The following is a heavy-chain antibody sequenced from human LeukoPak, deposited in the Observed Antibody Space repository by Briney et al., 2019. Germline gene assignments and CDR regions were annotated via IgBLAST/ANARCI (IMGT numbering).Heavy chain of an antibody. V-gene: IGHV4-34*01. Sequence: PSETLSLTCAVYGGSFSGCYWSWIRQPPGKGLEWIGEINHSGSTNYNPSLKSRVTISVDTSTNQFSLKLSSVTAADTAVYYCAREGGHDAFDIWGQGTMVTVSS. CDR2: INHSGST. CDR1: GGSFSGCY. D-gene: IGHD2-15*01. J-gene: IGHJ3*02. CDR3: AREGGHDAFDI.